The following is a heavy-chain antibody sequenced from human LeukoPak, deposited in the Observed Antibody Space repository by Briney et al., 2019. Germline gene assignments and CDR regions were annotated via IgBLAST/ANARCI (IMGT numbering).Heavy chain of an antibody. CDR1: GFTFSSYW. CDR3: ARVMSASVWRSYGSYYYYYYMDI. V-gene: IGHV3-7*01. Sequence: GGSLRLSCAASGFTFSSYWMSWVRQAPGKGLELVANIKQDGSEKYSVDSVKGRFTISRDNAKNSLYMQMNSLRAEDTAVYYCARVMSASVWRSYGSYYYYYYMDIWGKGTTVTVSS. J-gene: IGHJ6*03. CDR2: IKQDGSEK. D-gene: IGHD3-16*01.